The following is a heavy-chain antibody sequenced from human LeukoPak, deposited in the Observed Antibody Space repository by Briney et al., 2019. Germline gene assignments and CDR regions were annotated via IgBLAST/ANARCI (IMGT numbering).Heavy chain of an antibody. J-gene: IGHJ5*02. Sequence: GGSLRLSCTTSGFRFSDYSMSWFRQAPGKGPEWVGFIRSQNYGGTINYAASVTGRFTISRDDSRSIAYLQMNSLKVEGTAIYYCLRDKSMASTTWYWFDPWGQGTLVTVSS. V-gene: IGHV3-49*03. CDR2: IRSQNYGGTI. D-gene: IGHD6-13*01. CDR3: LRDKSMASTTWYWFDP. CDR1: GFRFSDYS.